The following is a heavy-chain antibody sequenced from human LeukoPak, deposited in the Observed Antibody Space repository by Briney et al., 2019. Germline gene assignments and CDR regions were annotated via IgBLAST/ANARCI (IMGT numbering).Heavy chain of an antibody. V-gene: IGHV3-74*03. CDR2: ISSDGIIT. CDR1: GFTFSTYW. Sequence: GGSLRLSCAASGFTFSTYWMHWVRQAPGKGLVWVSRISSDGIITTYADSVKGRFTISRDNAKNTLYLQMDSLRVEDTAVYYCARRYDTSGYYDFWGQGTLVTVSS. J-gene: IGHJ4*02. CDR3: ARRYDTSGYYDF. D-gene: IGHD3-22*01.